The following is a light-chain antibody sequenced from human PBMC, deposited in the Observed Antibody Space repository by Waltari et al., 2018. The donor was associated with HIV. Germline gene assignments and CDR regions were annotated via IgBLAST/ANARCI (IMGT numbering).Light chain of an antibody. CDR2: GAS. Sequence: DIQMTQSPSSLSASLGDRVTITCRASQNINNYVNCYQQRPGRAPKLLIFGASSLQSGVPSRFSGSGSGTDFTLTINSLQPEDSATYYCQQSSSILWTFGQGTRVEIK. CDR3: QQSSSILWT. V-gene: IGKV1-39*01. J-gene: IGKJ1*01. CDR1: QNINNY.